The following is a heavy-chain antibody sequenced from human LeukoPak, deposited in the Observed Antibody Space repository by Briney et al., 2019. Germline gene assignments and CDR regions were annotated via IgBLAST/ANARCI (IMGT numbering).Heavy chain of an antibody. CDR1: GGSISSYY. J-gene: IGHJ3*02. V-gene: IGHV4-59*01. Sequence: SETLSLTCTVSGGSISSYYWSWIRQPPGKGLEWIGYIYYSGSTNYNPSLKSRVTISVDTSKNQFSLKLSSVTAADTAVYYCARERASYYYDSSGYPERDAFDIWGQGTMVTVSS. D-gene: IGHD3-22*01. CDR2: IYYSGST. CDR3: ARERASYYYDSSGYPERDAFDI.